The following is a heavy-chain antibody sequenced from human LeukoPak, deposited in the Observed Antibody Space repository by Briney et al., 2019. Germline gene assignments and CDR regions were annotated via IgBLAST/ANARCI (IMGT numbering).Heavy chain of an antibody. J-gene: IGHJ4*02. CDR2: IRYDGSNK. D-gene: IGHD3-9*01. V-gene: IGHV3-30*02. Sequence: GGSLRLSCAASGFTFSSYGMHWVSQAPGKGLEWVAFIRYDGSNKYYADSVKGRFTISRDNSKNTLYLQMNSLRAEDTAVYYCARDLSRVDILTDYWGQGTLVSVSS. CDR1: GFTFSSYG. CDR3: ARDLSRVDILTDY.